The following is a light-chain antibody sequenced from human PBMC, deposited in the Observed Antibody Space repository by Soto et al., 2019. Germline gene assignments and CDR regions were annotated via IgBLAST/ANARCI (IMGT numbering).Light chain of an antibody. CDR1: QSVSSN. Sequence: EIVMTQSPATLSVSPGERATLSCRASQSVSSNLAWYQQKPGQAPRLLIYGASTRANGIPSRFSGSGSGTEFTLTISSLQSEDFAVYYCQQYNNWRTFGQGTKVEIK. J-gene: IGKJ1*01. CDR2: GAS. V-gene: IGKV3-15*01. CDR3: QQYNNWRT.